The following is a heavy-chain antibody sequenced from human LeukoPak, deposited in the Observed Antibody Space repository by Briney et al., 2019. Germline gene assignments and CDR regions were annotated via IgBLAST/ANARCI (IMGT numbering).Heavy chain of an antibody. CDR1: GYTFTRYG. V-gene: IGHV1-18*01. Sequence: ASVKVSCKASGYTFTRYGISWVRQAPGQGLEWMGWISAYNGNTNYAQKLQGRVTMTTDTSTSTAYMELRSLRSEDTAVYYCIAQEPNYYYYGMDVWGQGTTVTVSS. CDR2: ISAYNGNT. CDR3: IAQEPNYYYYGMDV. J-gene: IGHJ6*02. D-gene: IGHD1-14*01.